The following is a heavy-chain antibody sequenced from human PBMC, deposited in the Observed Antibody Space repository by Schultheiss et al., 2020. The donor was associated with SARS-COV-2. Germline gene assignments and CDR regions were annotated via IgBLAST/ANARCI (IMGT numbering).Heavy chain of an antibody. Sequence: GGSLRLSCAASGFTFSSYEMNWVRQAPGKGLEWVSYISSSGSTIYYADSVKGRFTISRDNAKNTLYLEMSSLRPEDTAIYYCARDNTYYGPMDVWGQGTTVTVSS. CDR2: ISSSGSTI. V-gene: IGHV3-48*03. CDR1: GFTFSSYE. D-gene: IGHD3-10*01. J-gene: IGHJ6*02. CDR3: ARDNTYYGPMDV.